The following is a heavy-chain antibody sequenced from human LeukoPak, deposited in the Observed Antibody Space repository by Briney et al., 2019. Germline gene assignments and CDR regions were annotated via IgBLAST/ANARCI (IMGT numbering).Heavy chain of an antibody. CDR2: ISWNSGSI. J-gene: IGHJ4*02. D-gene: IGHD3-22*01. V-gene: IGHV3-9*01. CDR3: AKDATRYYYDSLGDY. CDR1: GITFDDYA. Sequence: GGSLRLSCAASGITFDDYAMHWVRQAPGKGLEWVSGISWNSGSIGYADSVKGRFTISRDNAKNSLYLQMNSLRAEDTALYYCAKDATRYYYDSLGDYWGQGTLVTVSS.